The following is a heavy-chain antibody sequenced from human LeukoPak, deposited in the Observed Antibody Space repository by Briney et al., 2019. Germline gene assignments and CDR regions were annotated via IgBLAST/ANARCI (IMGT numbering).Heavy chain of an antibody. CDR3: ARWIYYFDS. V-gene: IGHV3-23*01. J-gene: IGHJ4*02. CDR2: ISAGADTT. Sequence: AGSLRLSCAATGFTFSNYAMNWVRQAPGKGLEWVSAISAGADTTLYADSVNGRFTISRDNSRNTLYLQMNSLRAEDTAIYHCARWIYYFDSWGQGTLVTVSS. CDR1: GFTFSNYA. D-gene: IGHD5-12*01.